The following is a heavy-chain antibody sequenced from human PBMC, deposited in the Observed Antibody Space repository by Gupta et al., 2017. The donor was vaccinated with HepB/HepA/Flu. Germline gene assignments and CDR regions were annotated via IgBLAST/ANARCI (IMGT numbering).Heavy chain of an antibody. D-gene: IGHD3-22*01. Sequence: QVQLVESGGGVVQPGRSLRLSCAASGFIFNTYGMHWVRQAPGKGLEWVAVVLFDGTNKFYADAVKGRFTIFRDKSKKTLSRQMNSLRVEDTAVYYCVRGGPGYYLGIDYFDSWGQGTLVTVSS. CDR3: VRGGPGYYLGIDYFDS. V-gene: IGHV3-33*05. CDR1: GFIFNTYG. CDR2: VLFDGTNK. J-gene: IGHJ4*02.